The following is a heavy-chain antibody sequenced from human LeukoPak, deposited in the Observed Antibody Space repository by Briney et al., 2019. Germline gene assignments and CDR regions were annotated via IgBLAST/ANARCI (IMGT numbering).Heavy chain of an antibody. D-gene: IGHD1-26*01. V-gene: IGHV4-59*01. Sequence: KPSETLSLTCTVSGGSISSYYWSWIRQPPGKGLEWIGYIYYSGSTNYNPSLKSRVTISVDTSKNQFSLKLSSVTAADTAVYYCARGQVFGGSPTPFDYWGQGTLVTVSS. CDR3: ARGQVFGGSPTPFDY. CDR2: IYYSGST. J-gene: IGHJ4*02. CDR1: GGSISSYY.